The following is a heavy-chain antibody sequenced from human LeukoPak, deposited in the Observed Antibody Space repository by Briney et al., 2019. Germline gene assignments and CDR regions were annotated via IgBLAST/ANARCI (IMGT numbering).Heavy chain of an antibody. J-gene: IGHJ4*02. V-gene: IGHV1-2*06. CDR2: INPNSGGT. D-gene: IGHD6-13*01. CDR1: GYTFTDYY. Sequence: ASVKVSCKTSGYTFTDYYIHWMRQAPGQGLEWMGRINPNSGGTNYAQKFQGRVTMTRDTPISTAYMELSRLRSDDTAVYYCARELRSSSWSIPFDYWGQGTLVTVSS. CDR3: ARELRSSSWSIPFDY.